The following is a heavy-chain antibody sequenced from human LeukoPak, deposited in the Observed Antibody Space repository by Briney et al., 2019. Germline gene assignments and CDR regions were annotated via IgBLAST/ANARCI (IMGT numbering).Heavy chain of an antibody. J-gene: IGHJ6*03. V-gene: IGHV4-4*07. Sequence: SDTLSLTCTVSGGSISRYYWSWIRHPAGEGLECIGRIYTSGSNNYNPPLKGRVTMSVDASKNQFSLKLISVNAPDTAVYYCARSITMVRGVIWVLGYMDVWGKGTTVTVSS. CDR1: GGSISRYY. CDR2: IYTSGSN. CDR3: ARSITMVRGVIWVLGYMDV. D-gene: IGHD3-10*01.